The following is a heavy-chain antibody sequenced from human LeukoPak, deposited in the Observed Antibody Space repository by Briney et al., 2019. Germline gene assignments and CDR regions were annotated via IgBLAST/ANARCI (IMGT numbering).Heavy chain of an antibody. CDR2: ISWNSGSI. D-gene: IGHD2-2*01. J-gene: IGHJ4*02. V-gene: IGHV3-9*01. CDR1: GFTFDDYA. Sequence: GRSLRLSCAASGFTFDDYAMHWVRQAPGKGLEWVSGISWNSGSIGYADSVKGRFTISRDNAKNSLYLQMNSLRAEDTALYYCAKVSITSSFRSGGFEYWGQGTLVTVSS. CDR3: AKVSITSSFRSGGFEY.